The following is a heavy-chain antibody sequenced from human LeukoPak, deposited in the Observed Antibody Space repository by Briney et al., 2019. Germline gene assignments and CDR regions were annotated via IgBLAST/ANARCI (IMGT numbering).Heavy chain of an antibody. CDR2: IYWDDDK. CDR1: GFSLSTSGVG. J-gene: IGHJ4*02. V-gene: IGHV2-5*02. Sequence: SGPTLVKPTQTLTLTCTFSGFSLSTSGVGVGWIRQPPGKALEWLAIIYWDDDKRYSPSLKSRLTITKDTSKNQVVLTMTNMDPVDTATYSCVHSFREISCNGGSCYYFDHWGQGTLVTVSS. CDR3: VHSFREISCNGGSCYYFDH. D-gene: IGHD2-15*01.